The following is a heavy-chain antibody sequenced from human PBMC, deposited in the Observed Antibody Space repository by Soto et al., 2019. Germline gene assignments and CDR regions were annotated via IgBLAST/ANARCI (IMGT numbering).Heavy chain of an antibody. CDR2: IGLSGDTI. V-gene: IGHV3-48*03. Sequence: EVHLVDSGGGRVQPGGSLRLSCAVSGFSFTNYEMNWVRQAPGKGLEWIAEIGLSGDTIYYADSVKGRFTISRDHAKNSLELQMNSLRADDTAIYYWARDSFSASTNFFDYWGRGTQVTVSS. D-gene: IGHD1-1*01. CDR1: GFSFTNYE. J-gene: IGHJ4*02. CDR3: ARDSFSASTNFFDY.